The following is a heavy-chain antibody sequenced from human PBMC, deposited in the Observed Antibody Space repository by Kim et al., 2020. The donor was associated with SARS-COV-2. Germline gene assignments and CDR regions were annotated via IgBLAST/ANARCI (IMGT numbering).Heavy chain of an antibody. CDR2: IYYSGST. CDR1: GGSISSSSYY. Sequence: SETLSLTCTVSGGSISSSSYYWGWIRQPPGKGLEWIGSIYYSGSTYYNPSLKSRVTISVDTSKNQFSLKLSSVTAADTAVYYCARPQYYYDSSGYLSWFGPWGAGTLVTVSS. CDR3: ARPQYYYDSSGYLSWFGP. V-gene: IGHV4-39*01. D-gene: IGHD3-22*01. J-gene: IGHJ5*02.